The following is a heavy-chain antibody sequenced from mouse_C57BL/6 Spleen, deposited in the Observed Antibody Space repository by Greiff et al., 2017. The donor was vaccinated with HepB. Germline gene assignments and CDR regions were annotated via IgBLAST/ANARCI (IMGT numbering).Heavy chain of an antibody. CDR2: IYPGNSDT. CDR3: TRYYGSHYFDY. Sequence: EVKVVESGTVLARPGASVKMSCKTSGYTFTSYWMHWVKQRPGQGLEWIGAIYPGNSDTSYNQKFKGKAKLTAVTSASTAYMELSSLTNEDSAVYYCTRYYGSHYFDYWGQGTTLTVSS. D-gene: IGHD1-1*01. CDR1: GYTFTSYW. J-gene: IGHJ2*01. V-gene: IGHV1-5*01.